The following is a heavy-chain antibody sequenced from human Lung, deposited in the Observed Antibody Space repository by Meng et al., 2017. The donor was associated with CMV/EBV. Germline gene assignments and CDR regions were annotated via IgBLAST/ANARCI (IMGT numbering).Heavy chain of an antibody. CDR2: ISFEGSNR. J-gene: IGHJ4*02. D-gene: IGHD3/OR15-3a*01. CDR1: GFTFSNYG. Sequence: GGSLRLXCEASGFTFSNYGIHYLRQTPGKGLEWVAVISFEGSNRYYAESVRGRFTISRDDAKNTVHLQMNGLRPEDTAVYYCAKDGLEYNYDYWFENWGQGTKVTVSS. CDR3: AKDGLEYNYDYWFEN. V-gene: IGHV3-30*04.